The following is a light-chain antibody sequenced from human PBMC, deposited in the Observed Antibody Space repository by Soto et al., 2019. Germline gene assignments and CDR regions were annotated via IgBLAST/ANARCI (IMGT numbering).Light chain of an antibody. CDR3: TSTTSNSPLGV. CDR2: EVS. CDR1: SRDVGDYNY. Sequence: QSVLTQPASVSGSPGQSIAISCTGTSRDVGDYNYVSWYQQHPGKTPKLMIYEVSDRPSGVSNPFSGSKSGNTASLTISGIQAEDEADNYCTSTTSNSPLGVFGAGTKVTVL. V-gene: IGLV2-14*01. J-gene: IGLJ1*01.